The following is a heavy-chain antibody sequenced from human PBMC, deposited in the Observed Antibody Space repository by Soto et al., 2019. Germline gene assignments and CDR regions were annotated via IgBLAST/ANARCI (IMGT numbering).Heavy chain of an antibody. Sequence: SETLSLTCTVSGGSMSPYYWGWTRQSPGKGLEWIASIGPGGNSNYNPSLKSRVTLSSDAPTNHFSLTVTSVTAADTAIYYCARHLGPTGVMDWGKGLLVTVSS. CDR2: IGPGGNS. CDR3: ARHLGPTGVMD. V-gene: IGHV4-59*08. D-gene: IGHD3-16*01. J-gene: IGHJ4*02. CDR1: GGSMSPYY.